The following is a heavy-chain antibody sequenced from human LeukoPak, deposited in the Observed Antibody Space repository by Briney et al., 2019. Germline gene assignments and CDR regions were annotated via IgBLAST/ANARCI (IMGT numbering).Heavy chain of an antibody. CDR2: ISAYNGNT. CDR1: GYTFSSYG. CDR3: ARSSTSRSYLNS. Sequence: ASVKVSCKASGYTFSSYGISWVRQAPGQGLEWMGWISAYNGNTNYPQKFQGRVTMTTDTSATTAYMELRSLRSDDTAVYYCARSSTSRSYLNSWGQGTLVTASS. V-gene: IGHV1-18*01. J-gene: IGHJ4*02. D-gene: IGHD1-1*01.